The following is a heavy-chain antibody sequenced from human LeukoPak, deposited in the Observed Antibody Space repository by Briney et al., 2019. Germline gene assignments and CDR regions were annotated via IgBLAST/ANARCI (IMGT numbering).Heavy chain of an antibody. CDR3: ARGPPPNILATGFDY. J-gene: IGHJ4*02. V-gene: IGHV1-69*02. Sequence: SSVTVTCTASAGTFSSYTIRWVRQPPGQGIEWMGRIIPILGIANYEQKFQGRVTITADKSTSTAYMELSSLRSEDTAVYYCARGPPPNILATGFDYWGQGTLVTVSS. CDR2: IIPILGIA. CDR1: AGTFSSYT. D-gene: IGHD5-12*01.